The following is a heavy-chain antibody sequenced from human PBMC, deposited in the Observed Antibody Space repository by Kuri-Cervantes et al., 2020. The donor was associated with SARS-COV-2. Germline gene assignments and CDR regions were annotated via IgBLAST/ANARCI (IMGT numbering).Heavy chain of an antibody. CDR1: GFTFSSYW. J-gene: IGHJ3*02. CDR3: ARDRGDAFDI. CDR2: IKQDGSEK. V-gene: IGHV3-7*01. Sequence: ETLSLTCAASGFTFSSYWMSWVRQAPGKGLEWVANIKQDGSEKYYVDSVKGRFTISRDNAKNSLYLQMNSLRAEDTAVYYCARDRGDAFDIWGQGTMVTVSS.